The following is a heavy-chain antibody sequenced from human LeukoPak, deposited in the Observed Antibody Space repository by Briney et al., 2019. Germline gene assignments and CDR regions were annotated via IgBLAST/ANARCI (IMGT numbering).Heavy chain of an antibody. CDR1: GYTLTELS. J-gene: IGHJ4*02. V-gene: IGHV1-24*01. D-gene: IGHD3-22*01. Sequence: PAASVKVSCKVSGYTLTELSMHWVRQAPGKGLEWMGGFDPEDGETIYAQKFQGRVTMTEDTSTDTAYMELSSLRSEDTAVYYCATVSGTPTYDSHSWDDYWGQGTLVTVPS. CDR3: ATVSGTPTYDSHSWDDY. CDR2: FDPEDGET.